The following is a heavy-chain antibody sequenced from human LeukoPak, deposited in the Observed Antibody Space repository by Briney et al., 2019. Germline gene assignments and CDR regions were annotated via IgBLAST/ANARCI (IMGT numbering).Heavy chain of an antibody. V-gene: IGHV3-7*03. J-gene: IGHJ6*02. Sequence: GGSLRLSCAASGFTFSTYAMNWVRLAPGKGLEWVASINHNGNVNYYVGSVKGRFTISRDNAKNSLYLQMSNLRAEDTAVYFCARGGGLDVWGQGATVTVSS. CDR2: INHNGNVN. D-gene: IGHD3-16*01. CDR3: ARGGGLDV. CDR1: GFTFSTYA.